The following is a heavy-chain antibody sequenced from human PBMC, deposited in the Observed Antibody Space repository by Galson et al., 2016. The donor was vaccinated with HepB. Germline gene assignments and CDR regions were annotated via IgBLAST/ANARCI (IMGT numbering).Heavy chain of an antibody. CDR3: ARLSRRDSSGYGTG. J-gene: IGHJ4*02. Sequence: SLRLSCAASGFSFSIYSMNWVRQAPGKGLEWVSYISSGGSTINYADSVKGRFTISRDNAKNSLYLQMNSLRDEDTAVYYCARLSRRDSSGYGTGWGQGTLVTVSS. D-gene: IGHD3-22*01. CDR2: ISSGGSTI. CDR1: GFSFSIYS. V-gene: IGHV3-48*02.